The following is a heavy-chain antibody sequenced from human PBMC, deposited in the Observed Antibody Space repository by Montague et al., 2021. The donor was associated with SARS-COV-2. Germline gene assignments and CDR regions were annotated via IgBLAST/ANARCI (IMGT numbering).Heavy chain of an antibody. CDR2: IYVTGST. V-gene: IGHV4-61*02. D-gene: IGHD2-21*01. CDR3: VGDAYNPRDGN. Sequence: TLSLTCTVSGGAINSGDFYWSWIRQPAGKGLEWIGRIYVTGSTRYSPSLESRVTMSIDTAKGQFSLKLSSVTAADTGVYYCVGDAYNPRDGNWGQGTLVTVSS. J-gene: IGHJ4*02. CDR1: GGAINSGDFY.